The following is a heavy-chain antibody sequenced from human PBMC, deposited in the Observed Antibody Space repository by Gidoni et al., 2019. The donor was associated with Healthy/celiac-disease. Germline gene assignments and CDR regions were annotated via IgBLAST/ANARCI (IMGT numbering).Heavy chain of an antibody. V-gene: IGHV4-59*01. CDR2: IYYSGST. Sequence: QAHLQESCPVQVKPSETLSLTCSYYWSWIRKPPGRGLGWIGYIYYSGSTNYNPALKSRVTIAVESAKTQFSFSLSSVTAADTAAYYCARTTHYVGVDYWGQGTLVTVSS. CDR1: YY. J-gene: IGHJ4*02. CDR3: ARTTHYVGVDY. D-gene: IGHD4-17*01.